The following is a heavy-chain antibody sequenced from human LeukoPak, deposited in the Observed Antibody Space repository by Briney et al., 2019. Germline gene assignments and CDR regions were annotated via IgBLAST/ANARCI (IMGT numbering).Heavy chain of an antibody. J-gene: IGHJ4*02. D-gene: IGHD3-22*01. CDR3: ARGTKNYYDSSGYYYEDY. CDR2: INPNSGDT. V-gene: IGHV1-2*02. CDR1: GYTFTAYF. Sequence: ASVKVSCKASGYTFTAYFMHWVRQAPGQGLEWMGWINPNSGDTNYAQKFQGRVTMTRDTSISTAYMELSRLRSDDTAVYYCARGTKNYYDSSGYYYEDYWGQGTLVTVSS.